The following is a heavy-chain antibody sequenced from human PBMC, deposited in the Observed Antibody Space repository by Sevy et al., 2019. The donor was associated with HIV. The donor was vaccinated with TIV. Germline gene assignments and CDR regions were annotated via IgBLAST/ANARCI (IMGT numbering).Heavy chain of an antibody. CDR1: GFTFSSYG. Sequence: GGSLRLSCAASGFTFSSYGMHWVRQAPGKGLEWVAVIWYDGSNKYYGDSVKSRFTISRDNSENTLYLQMNSLRAEDTAVYYCARNGIPFGVVIDYYYGMDVWGQGTTVTVSS. D-gene: IGHD3-3*01. CDR2: IWYDGSNK. V-gene: IGHV3-33*01. J-gene: IGHJ6*02. CDR3: ARNGIPFGVVIDYYYGMDV.